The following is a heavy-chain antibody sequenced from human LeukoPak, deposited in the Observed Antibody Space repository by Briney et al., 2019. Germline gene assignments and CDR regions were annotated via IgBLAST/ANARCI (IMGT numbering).Heavy chain of an antibody. V-gene: IGHV3-15*01. CDR2: IKSKTDGGTT. Sequence: WIRQPPGKGLEWVGRIKSKTDGGTTDYAAPVKGRFTISRDDSKNTLYLQMNSLKTEDTAVYYCTTEWRGYDILTGYYTFDYWGQGTLVTVSP. D-gene: IGHD3-9*01. J-gene: IGHJ4*02. CDR3: TTEWRGYDILTGYYTFDY.